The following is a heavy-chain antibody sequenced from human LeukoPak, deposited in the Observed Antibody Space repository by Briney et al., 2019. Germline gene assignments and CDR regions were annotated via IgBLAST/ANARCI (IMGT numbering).Heavy chain of an antibody. V-gene: IGHV3-64*01. J-gene: IGHJ4*02. CDR1: GFFFDKYT. CDR3: ARGDDYVGFDF. CDR2: ISINGRST. D-gene: IGHD4-17*01. Sequence: GGSLRLSCVVSGFFFDKYTMHWVRQAPGRGLEYVSGISINGRSTYYASDVKGRSTISRDNSKNTLSLQLGSLRPDDTAVYFCARGDDYVGFDFWGQGALVTVSS.